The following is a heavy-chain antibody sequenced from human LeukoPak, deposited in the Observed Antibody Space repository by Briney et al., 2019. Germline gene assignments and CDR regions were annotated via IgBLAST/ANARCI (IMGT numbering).Heavy chain of an antibody. V-gene: IGHV4-4*07. Sequence: SETLSLTCTVSGGSVSNYFWSWIRQPAGKGLEWIGRIYTTGSTNYNPSLKSRVTMSVDTSKNRFSLKLGSVTAADTAVYFCARLHYYDTGGYFGGYFDYWGQGALVTVSS. CDR3: ARLHYYDTGGYFGGYFDY. CDR1: GGSVSNYF. D-gene: IGHD3-22*01. CDR2: IYTTGST. J-gene: IGHJ4*02.